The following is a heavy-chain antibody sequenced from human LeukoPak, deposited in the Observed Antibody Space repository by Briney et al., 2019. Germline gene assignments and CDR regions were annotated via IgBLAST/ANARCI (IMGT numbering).Heavy chain of an antibody. CDR1: GFTFSSYE. CDR2: TSSSGSTI. Sequence: GGSLRLSCAASGFTFSSYEMNWVRQAPGKGLEWVSYTSSSGSTIYYADSVKGRFTISRDNAKNSLYLQMNSLRAEDTAVYYCASTRGSSFGYWGQGTLVTVSS. J-gene: IGHJ4*02. V-gene: IGHV3-48*03. CDR3: ASTRGSSFGY. D-gene: IGHD3-10*01.